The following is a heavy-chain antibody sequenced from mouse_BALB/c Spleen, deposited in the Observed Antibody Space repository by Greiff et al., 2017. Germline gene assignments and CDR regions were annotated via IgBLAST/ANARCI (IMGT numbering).Heavy chain of an antibody. J-gene: IGHJ3*01. CDR2: ISSGGST. CDR3: ARDSSGYTWFAY. D-gene: IGHD3-1*01. CDR1: GFTFSSYA. Sequence: EVKLMESGGGLVKPGGSLKLSCAASGFTFSSYAMSWVRQTPEKRLEWVASISSGGSTYYPDSVKGRFTISRDNARNILYLQMSSLRSEDTAMYYCARDSSGYTWFAYWGQGTLVTVSA. V-gene: IGHV5-6-5*01.